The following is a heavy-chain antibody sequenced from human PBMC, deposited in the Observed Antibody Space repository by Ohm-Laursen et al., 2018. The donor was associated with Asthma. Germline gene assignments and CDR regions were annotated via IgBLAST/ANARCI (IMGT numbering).Heavy chain of an antibody. V-gene: IGHV3-30*04. J-gene: IGHJ3*02. D-gene: IGHD2-15*01. CDR2: ISYDGSNK. Sequence: SLRLSCAASGFTFRSYAMHWVRQAPGKGLEWVALISYDGSNKYYGDSVKGRFTISRDNSKKMVYLQMNSLRSEDTAVYYCARANPAVQDAFDIWGQGTMVTVSS. CDR1: GFTFRSYA. CDR3: ARANPAVQDAFDI.